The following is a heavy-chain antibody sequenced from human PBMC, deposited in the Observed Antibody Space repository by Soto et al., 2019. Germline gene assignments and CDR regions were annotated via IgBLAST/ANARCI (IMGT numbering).Heavy chain of an antibody. CDR3: VSLTPNIVVVNY. Sequence: GGSLRLSCAASGFTFSSYAMHWVRQAPGKGLEWVAVISYDGSNKYYADSVKGRFTISTDNSKNPLYLQMNSLRAEDTAVYYCVSLTPNIVVVNYWGQGTLVTVSS. CDR2: ISYDGSNK. CDR1: GFTFSSYA. V-gene: IGHV3-30-3*01. D-gene: IGHD2-21*01. J-gene: IGHJ4*02.